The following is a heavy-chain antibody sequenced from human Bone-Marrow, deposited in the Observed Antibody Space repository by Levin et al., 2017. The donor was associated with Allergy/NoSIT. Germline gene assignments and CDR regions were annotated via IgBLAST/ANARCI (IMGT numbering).Heavy chain of an antibody. CDR3: ASDRGATGRGFP. Sequence: PGGSLRLSCVTSGFNFRVYTMTWVRQVPGKGLEWVSSITSDSTDKHYADSVKGRFTISREDAQTSVFLQMNSLKVEDTAVYYCASDRGATGRGFPWGRGTLVIVSS. CDR1: GFNFRVYT. J-gene: IGHJ5*02. V-gene: IGHV3-21*01. CDR2: ITSDSTDK. D-gene: IGHD1-26*01.